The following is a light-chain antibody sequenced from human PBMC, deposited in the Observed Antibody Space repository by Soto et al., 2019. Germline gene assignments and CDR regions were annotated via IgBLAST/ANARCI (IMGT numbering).Light chain of an antibody. V-gene: IGKV3-11*01. J-gene: IGKJ5*01. Sequence: IVLTQSPATLSLSPGQRATLSCRASQSVSSYLAWYQQKPGQAPRLLIYDVSNRATGIPARFSGSGSGTDFTPTISSLEPEDFAVYYCQQRSNWPIITFGQGTRREIK. CDR2: DVS. CDR1: QSVSSY. CDR3: QQRSNWPIIT.